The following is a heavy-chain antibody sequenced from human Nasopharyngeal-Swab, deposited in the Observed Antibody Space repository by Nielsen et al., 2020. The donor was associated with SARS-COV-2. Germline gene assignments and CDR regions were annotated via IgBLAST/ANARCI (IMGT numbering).Heavy chain of an antibody. CDR1: GFTFSSYT. D-gene: IGHD5-18*01. CDR3: ARAELEEIQLWPRAFGYYFDY. V-gene: IGHV3-30*04. J-gene: IGHJ4*02. CDR2: ISYDASDK. Sequence: GESLKISCAASGFTFSSYTIHWVRQAPGKGLEWVAVISYDASDKYYADSVKGRFTLSRDNSKNTVYLQMNSLRAEDTAVYYCARAELEEIQLWPRAFGYYFDYWGQGTLVTVSS.